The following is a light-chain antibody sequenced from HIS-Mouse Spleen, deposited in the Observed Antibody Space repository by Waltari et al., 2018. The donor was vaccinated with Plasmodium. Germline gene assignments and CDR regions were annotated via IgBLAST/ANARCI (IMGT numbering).Light chain of an antibody. CDR1: RDDVGCYNL. CDR2: EGS. CDR3: CSYAGSSTYV. J-gene: IGLJ1*01. V-gene: IGLV2-23*01. Sequence: QSALTQPAPVSGPPGQSTPIPCTGTRDDVGCYNLFSWYQQHPGKAPKLMIYEGSKRPSGVSNRFSGSKSGNTASLTISGLQAEDEADYYCCSYAGSSTYVFGTGTKVTVL.